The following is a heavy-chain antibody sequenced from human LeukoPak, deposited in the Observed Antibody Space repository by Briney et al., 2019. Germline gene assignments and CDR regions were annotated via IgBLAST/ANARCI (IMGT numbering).Heavy chain of an antibody. D-gene: IGHD3-3*01. Sequence: GGSLRLSCAASGFTFSSYAMSWVRQAPGKGLEWVSAISGSGGSTYYADSVKGRFTISRDNSKNTLYLQMNSLRAEDTAVYHCAKDQDTIFGVVSNWFDPWGQGTLVTVSS. CDR1: GFTFSSYA. V-gene: IGHV3-23*01. CDR3: AKDQDTIFGVVSNWFDP. CDR2: ISGSGGST. J-gene: IGHJ5*02.